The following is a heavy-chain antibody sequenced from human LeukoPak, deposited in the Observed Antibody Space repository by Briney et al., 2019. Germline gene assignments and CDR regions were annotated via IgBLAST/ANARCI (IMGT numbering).Heavy chain of an antibody. CDR1: GGSFSDYS. D-gene: IGHD5-18*01. CDR2: INQSGGI. J-gene: IGHJ6*03. Sequence: PSETLSLTCAVYGGSFSDYSWTWIRQPPGKELEWIGEINQSGGINHNPSLLSRVIMSVDTSNNQISLRVNSVTDADTAVYYCARVGYSYSLNAWSRTGLGAYPTEYYYYMAVWGKGTTVTVSS. V-gene: IGHV4-34*01. CDR3: ARVGYSYSLNAWSRTGLGAYPTEYYYYMAV.